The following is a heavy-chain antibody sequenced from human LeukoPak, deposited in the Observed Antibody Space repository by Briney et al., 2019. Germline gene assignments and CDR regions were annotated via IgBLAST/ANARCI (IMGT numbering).Heavy chain of an antibody. Sequence: GRSLRLSCAASGFTFSSYAMHWVRQAPGKGLEWVAVISYDGSNKYYADSVKGRFTISRDNSKNTLYLQMNSLRAEDTAVYYCARDLVGATEAFDYWGQGTLVTVSS. CDR3: ARDLVGATEAFDY. CDR1: GFTFSSYA. CDR2: ISYDGSNK. J-gene: IGHJ4*02. D-gene: IGHD1-26*01. V-gene: IGHV3-30-3*01.